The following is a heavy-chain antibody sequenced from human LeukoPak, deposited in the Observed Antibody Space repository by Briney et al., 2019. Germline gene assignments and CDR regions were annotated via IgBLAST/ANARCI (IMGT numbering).Heavy chain of an antibody. D-gene: IGHD3-22*01. J-gene: IGHJ4*02. CDR3: ATDLSSGYHGGHDY. V-gene: IGHV1-24*01. Sequence: ASVKVSCKVSGYTLTELSMHWVRQAPGKGLEWMGGFVPEDGETIYAQKFQGRVTMTEDTSTDTAYMELSSLRSEDTAVYYCATDLSSGYHGGHDYWGQGTLVAVSS. CDR1: GYTLTELS. CDR2: FVPEDGET.